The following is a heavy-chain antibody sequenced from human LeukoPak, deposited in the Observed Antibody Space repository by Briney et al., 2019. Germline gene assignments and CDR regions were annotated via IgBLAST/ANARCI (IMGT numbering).Heavy chain of an antibody. CDR2: IYPGDSDT. CDR1: GYSFTTYW. V-gene: IGHV5-51*01. CDR3: AKHSRTGSSFDPFEY. J-gene: IGHJ4*02. D-gene: IGHD3-10*01. Sequence: GESLKISCKGSGYSFTTYWIGWVRQMPGKGLEWMGIIYPGDSDTRYSPSFQGQVTISADKSISTDYLQWSRLKASDTAIYYCAKHSRTGSSFDPFEYWGQGTLVTVSS.